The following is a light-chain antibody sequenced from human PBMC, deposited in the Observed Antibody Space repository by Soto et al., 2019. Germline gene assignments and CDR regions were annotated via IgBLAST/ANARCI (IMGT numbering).Light chain of an antibody. CDR2: DAP. CDR1: QSLSSR. J-gene: IGKJ1*01. V-gene: IGKV1-5*01. CDR3: QQYNNFWT. Sequence: DIHMTQSPSTLSASVGDRVTITCRASQSLSSRLAWYQQKPGKAPELLIYDAPSLKSGVPSRFSGSESGTEFTLTISSLQPDDFATYYCQQYNNFWTFGQGTKVDIK.